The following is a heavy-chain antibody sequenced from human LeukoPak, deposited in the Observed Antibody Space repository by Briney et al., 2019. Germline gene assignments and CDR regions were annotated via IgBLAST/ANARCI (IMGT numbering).Heavy chain of an antibody. D-gene: IGHD5-12*01. Sequence: SQTLSLTCNVSGGSITSSEYYWGWIRQPPGKGLEWIGSIYSRGTNYYNPSLKSRVTISVDTSRNQVSLKLSSVTAADTAVYYCARSLITSGYAPPEFVSWGQGTLVTVFS. J-gene: IGHJ4*02. CDR1: GGSITSSEYY. CDR2: IYSRGTN. V-gene: IGHV4-39*01. CDR3: ARSLITSGYAPPEFVS.